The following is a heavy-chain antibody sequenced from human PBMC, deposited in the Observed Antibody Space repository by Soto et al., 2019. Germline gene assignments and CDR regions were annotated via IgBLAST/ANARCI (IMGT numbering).Heavy chain of an antibody. V-gene: IGHV3-9*01. J-gene: IGHJ6*02. CDR3: AKDRDDYYRAGSYYGVDV. CDR1: GVDLDDYG. D-gene: IGHD3-10*01. Sequence: GGSRRLSCVASGVDLDDYGMHWVRQGPGKGLEWVAAISWNIGSIGYANSVKGRSTISGDSVKNSLYLEMNSLGAEDTALYYFAKDRDDYYRAGSYYGVDVLGQETPVPLS. CDR2: ISWNIGSI.